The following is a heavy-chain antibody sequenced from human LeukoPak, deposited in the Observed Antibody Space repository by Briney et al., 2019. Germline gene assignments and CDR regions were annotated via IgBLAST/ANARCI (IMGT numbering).Heavy chain of an antibody. CDR3: ARAGRSSGWLPSNWFDP. D-gene: IGHD6-19*01. Sequence: PSETLSLTCAVYGGSFSGYYWSWIRQPPGKGLEWIGEINHSGSTNYNPSLKSRVTISVDTSKNQFSLKLSSVTAADTAVYYCARAGRSSGWLPSNWFDPWGQGTLVTVSS. CDR2: INHSGST. V-gene: IGHV4-34*01. CDR1: GGSFSGYY. J-gene: IGHJ5*02.